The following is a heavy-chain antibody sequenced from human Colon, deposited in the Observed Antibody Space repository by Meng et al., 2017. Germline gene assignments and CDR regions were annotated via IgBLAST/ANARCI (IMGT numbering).Heavy chain of an antibody. J-gene: IGHJ6*02. CDR3: ITEEGTGAGYLYGMDV. CDR2: IKSIPAGGST. V-gene: IGHV3-15*01. CDR1: GLTFSNAW. D-gene: IGHD1-1*01. Sequence: GGSLRLSCAASGLTFSNAWMSWVRQAPGKGLEWVGRIKSIPAGGSTIYAAPVKGRFTISREDSKSTLYLQMNSLKTEDRGVYYCITEEGTGAGYLYGMDVWGQGTTVTVSS.